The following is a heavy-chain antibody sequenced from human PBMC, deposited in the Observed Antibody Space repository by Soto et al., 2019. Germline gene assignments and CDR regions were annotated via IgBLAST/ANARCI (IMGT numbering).Heavy chain of an antibody. CDR2: IDWDDDK. CDR3: ARILSDSSGWYYFDY. CDR1: GFSLSTSGMC. Sequence: SGPTLVNPTQTLTLTCTFSGFSLSTSGMCVSWIRQPPGKALEWLARIDWDDDKYYSTSLKTRLTISKDTSKNQVVLTMTNMDPVDTATYYRARILSDSSGWYYFDYWGQGTLVTVSS. D-gene: IGHD6-19*01. J-gene: IGHJ4*02. V-gene: IGHV2-70*11.